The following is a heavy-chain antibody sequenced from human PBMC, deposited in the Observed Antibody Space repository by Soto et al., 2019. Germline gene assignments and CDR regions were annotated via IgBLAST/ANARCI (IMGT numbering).Heavy chain of an antibody. D-gene: IGHD1-1*01. CDR3: ASGPRRGYPESLDYYYYGMDV. CDR2: IIPIFGTA. CDR1: GGTFSSYA. V-gene: IGHV1-69*13. J-gene: IGHJ6*02. Sequence: SVKVSCKASGGTFSSYAIRWVRQAPGQGLEWMGGIIPIFGTANYAQKFQGRVTITADESTSTAYMELSSLRSEDTAVYYCASGPRRGYPESLDYYYYGMDVWGQGTTVTVSS.